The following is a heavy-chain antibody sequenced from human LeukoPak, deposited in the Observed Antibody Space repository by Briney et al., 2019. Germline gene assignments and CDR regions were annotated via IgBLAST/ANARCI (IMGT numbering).Heavy chain of an antibody. CDR1: GFTFASFA. D-gene: IGHD2-2*01. CDR2: IGGSADYT. J-gene: IGHJ4*02. CDR3: AKEFVSRSSLTFDY. V-gene: IGHV3-23*01. Sequence: GGSLRLSCAASGFTFASFAMAWVRQAPGKGLEWVSAIGGSADYTFYADSVRGRFSFSRDNSKNTLYLQMISLRAEDMAIYYCAKEFVSRSSLTFDYWGQGTLVTVSS.